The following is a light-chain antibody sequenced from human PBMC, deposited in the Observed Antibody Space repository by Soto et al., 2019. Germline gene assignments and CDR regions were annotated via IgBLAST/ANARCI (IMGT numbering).Light chain of an antibody. J-gene: IGKJ5*01. V-gene: IGKV3-20*01. Sequence: EIVLTQSPGTLSLSPGERATLSCRASQSVTSNYLAWYQQKPGQAPRLLIHTASRRAAGIPDRFGGSGSGKVFPLTISRLDPEVFDFFFCQKYASSPITLGKGTRREIK. CDR1: QSVTSNY. CDR3: QKYASSPIT. CDR2: TAS.